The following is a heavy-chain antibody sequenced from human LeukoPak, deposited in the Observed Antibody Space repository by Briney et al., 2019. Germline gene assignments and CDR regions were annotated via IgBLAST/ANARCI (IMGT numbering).Heavy chain of an antibody. CDR2: INPSGGST. CDR1: GYTFTSHH. CDR3: ARALGRQHFYGSGTYKKNYYYMDV. J-gene: IGHJ6*03. D-gene: IGHD3-10*01. Sequence: ASVKVSCKASGYTFTSHHMHWVRQAPGQGLEWMGIINPSGGSTNYAQKFQGRVIMTRDMSTSSVYMELSSLRSEDTAVYYCARALGRQHFYGSGTYKKNYYYMDVWGKGTTVTISS. V-gene: IGHV1-46*01.